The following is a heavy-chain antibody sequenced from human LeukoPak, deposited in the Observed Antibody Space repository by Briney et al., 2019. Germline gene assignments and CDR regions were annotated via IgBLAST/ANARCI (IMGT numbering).Heavy chain of an antibody. J-gene: IGHJ4*02. CDR2: IYTSGST. D-gene: IGHD3-10*01. Sequence: SETLSLTCTVSGGSISSSSYYWSWIRQPAGKGLEWIGRIYTSGSTNYNPSLKSRVTISVDTSKNQFSLKLSSVTAADTAVYYCARDYYGSGSYSYYFDYWGQGTLVTVSS. V-gene: IGHV4-61*02. CDR1: GGSISSSSYY. CDR3: ARDYYGSGSYSYYFDY.